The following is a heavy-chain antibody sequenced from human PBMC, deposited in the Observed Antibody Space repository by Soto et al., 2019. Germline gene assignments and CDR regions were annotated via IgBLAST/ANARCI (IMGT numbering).Heavy chain of an antibody. J-gene: IGHJ4*02. D-gene: IGHD2-15*01. CDR1: GFTVGYNY. CDR2: IYSNGDT. V-gene: IGHV3-53*02. Sequence: EVRLVETGGDLIQPGGSLRLSCAVSGFTVGYNYMYWVRQPPGKGLEWVSLIYSNGDTRYADSVAGRFTVSRDSSKNTLYLQMNNLRDEDTAVYYCARKTDSGGNGGFWGQGTLVTVSS. CDR3: ARKTDSGGNGGF.